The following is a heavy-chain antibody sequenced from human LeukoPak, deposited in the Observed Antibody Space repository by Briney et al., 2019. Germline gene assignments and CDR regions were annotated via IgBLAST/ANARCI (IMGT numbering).Heavy chain of an antibody. D-gene: IGHD6-19*01. CDR3: ARLPGIAVAGSGMDV. Sequence: ASVKVSCKASGYTFTSYGISWVRQAPGQGLEWMGWISAYNGNTNYAQKLQGRVTMTTDTSTSTAYMELRSLRSDDTAVYYCARLPGIAVAGSGMDVWGKGTTVTVSS. CDR1: GYTFTSYG. CDR2: ISAYNGNT. V-gene: IGHV1-18*01. J-gene: IGHJ6*03.